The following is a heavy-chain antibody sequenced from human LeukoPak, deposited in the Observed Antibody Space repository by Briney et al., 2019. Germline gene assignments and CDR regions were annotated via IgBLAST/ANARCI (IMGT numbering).Heavy chain of an antibody. CDR1: GGSFSGCY. Sequence: SETLSLTCAVYGGSFSGCYWSWIRQPPGKGLEWIGEINHSGSTNYNPSLKSRVTISVDTSKNQFSLKLSSVTAADTAVYYCARVNNSRSFDYWGQGTLVTVSS. CDR2: INHSGST. CDR3: ARVNNSRSFDY. J-gene: IGHJ4*02. V-gene: IGHV4-34*01. D-gene: IGHD6-13*01.